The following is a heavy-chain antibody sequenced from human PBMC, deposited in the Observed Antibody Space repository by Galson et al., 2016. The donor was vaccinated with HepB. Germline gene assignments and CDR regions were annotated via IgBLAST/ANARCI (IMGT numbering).Heavy chain of an antibody. CDR2: IDNGGNT. J-gene: IGHJ4*02. D-gene: IGHD2-8*02. V-gene: IGHV3-66*01. CDR3: LRSGY. CDR1: GFSVSDDY. Sequence: SLRLSCAASGFSVSDDYMSWVRQAPGKGLEWVSFIDNGGNTFYADSVKGRFTISRDSSKSTVFLQMNSLRAEDTAVYYCLRSGYWGQGTLVTVSS.